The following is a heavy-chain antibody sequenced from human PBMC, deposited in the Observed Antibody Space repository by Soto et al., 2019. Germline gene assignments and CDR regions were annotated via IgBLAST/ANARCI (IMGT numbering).Heavy chain of an antibody. CDR3: TRHPDRGEPGGDSEEQMATLLY. D-gene: IGHD3-16*01. V-gene: IGHV3-73*01. CDR2: IRSKANSYAT. Sequence: GGSLRLSCAASGFTFSGSAMHWVRQASGKGLEWVGRIRSKANSYATAYAASVKGRFTISRDDSKNTAYLQMNSLKTEDTAVYYCTRHPDRGEPGGDSEEQMATLLYWGQGTLVTVSS. CDR1: GFTFSGSA. J-gene: IGHJ4*02.